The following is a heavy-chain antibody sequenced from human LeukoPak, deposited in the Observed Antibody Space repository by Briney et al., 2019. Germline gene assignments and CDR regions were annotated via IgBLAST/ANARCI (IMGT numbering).Heavy chain of an antibody. CDR3: ARGRPGSGFDY. J-gene: IGHJ4*02. Sequence: PGGSLRLSCAASGFTFSSYGMHWVRQAPGKGLEWVAVIWYDGSNKYYADSVKGRFTISRDNSKNTPYLQMNSLRAEDTAVYYCARGRPGSGFDYWGQGTLVTVSS. D-gene: IGHD3-10*01. CDR2: IWYDGSNK. CDR1: GFTFSSYG. V-gene: IGHV3-33*01.